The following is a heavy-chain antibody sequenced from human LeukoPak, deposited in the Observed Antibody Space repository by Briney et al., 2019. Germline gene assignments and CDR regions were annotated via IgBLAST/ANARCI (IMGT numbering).Heavy chain of an antibody. D-gene: IGHD4-23*01. CDR3: AKDRDYGGNSGGYFDL. V-gene: IGHV3-23*01. Sequence: PGGSLRLSCAASGFTFTRYAMNWVRQAPGKGLEWVSAISGSGFSTYNADPVKGRLTISRANSKNTLYLQVNSLRAEDTAVYYCAKDRDYGGNSGGYFDLWGRGTLVTVSS. J-gene: IGHJ2*01. CDR1: GFTFTRYA. CDR2: ISGSGFST.